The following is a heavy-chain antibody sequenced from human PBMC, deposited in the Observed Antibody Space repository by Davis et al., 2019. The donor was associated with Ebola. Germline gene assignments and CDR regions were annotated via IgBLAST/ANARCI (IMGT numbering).Heavy chain of an antibody. Sequence: MPSETLSLTCTVSGGSISSYYWSWIRQPPGKGLEWIGYIYYSGSTNYNPSLKSRVTISVDTSKNQFSLELSSVTAADTAVYYCARGVGERYYYGMDVWGQGTTVTVSS. D-gene: IGHD4-17*01. CDR1: GGSISSYY. CDR2: IYYSGST. J-gene: IGHJ6*02. V-gene: IGHV4-59*01. CDR3: ARGVGERYYYGMDV.